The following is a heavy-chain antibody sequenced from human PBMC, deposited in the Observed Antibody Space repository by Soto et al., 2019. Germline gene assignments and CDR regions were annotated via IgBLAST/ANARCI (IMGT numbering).Heavy chain of an antibody. CDR1: GGSISSGGYY. V-gene: IGHV4-31*03. CDR3: ARNYGVNTPFDY. D-gene: IGHD4-17*01. Sequence: QVQLQESGPELVKPSQTLSLTCTVSGGSISSGGYYWSWIRQHPGKGLEWIGFIYYSGSTHYNPSLKSRVTISVDTSKNQFSLKLSSVTAADTAVYYCARNYGVNTPFDYWGQGTLVTVSS. J-gene: IGHJ4*02. CDR2: IYYSGST.